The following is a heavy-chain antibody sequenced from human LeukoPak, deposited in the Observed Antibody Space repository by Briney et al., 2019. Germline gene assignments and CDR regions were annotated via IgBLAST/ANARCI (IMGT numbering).Heavy chain of an antibody. J-gene: IGHJ4*02. Sequence: PGGSLRLSCADSGLTFDASAMRWVRQAPGKGLEWVAVITGGGDSTYYADSVKGRFTISRDNSKKTLFLQINSLRAVDTAVYYCAKNIRDQLLCGFDYWGQGVVVTVSS. D-gene: IGHD2-2*01. CDR2: ITGGGDST. V-gene: IGHV3-23*01. CDR3: AKNIRDQLLCGFDY. CDR1: GLTFDASA.